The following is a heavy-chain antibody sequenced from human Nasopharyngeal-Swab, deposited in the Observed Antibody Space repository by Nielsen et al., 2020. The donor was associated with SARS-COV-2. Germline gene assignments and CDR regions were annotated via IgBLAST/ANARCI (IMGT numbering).Heavy chain of an antibody. CDR3: ARSGTVGAPGLDY. CDR2: INAGTGNR. Sequence: ASVKVSCKASGYTFTTYAIHWVRQAPGQRLEWTAWINAGTGNREYSQKFQGRVTISTDTSASTAYMELGGLTSEDTAVYYCARSGTVGAPGLDYWGQGTLVTVSS. V-gene: IGHV1-3*01. D-gene: IGHD1-26*01. J-gene: IGHJ4*02. CDR1: GYTFTTYA.